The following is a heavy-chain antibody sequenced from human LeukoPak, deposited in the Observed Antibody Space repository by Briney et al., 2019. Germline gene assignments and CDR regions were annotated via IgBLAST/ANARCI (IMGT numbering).Heavy chain of an antibody. V-gene: IGHV4-59*01. J-gene: IGHJ4*02. CDR3: ARDRGGSYVDY. CDR1: GGSIGSYY. Sequence: SETLSLTCTVSGGSIGSYYWSWIRQPPGKGLEWIGYIYYSGSTNYNPSLKSRVTISVDTSKNQFSLKLSSVTAADTAVYYCARDRGGSYVDYWGQGTLVTVSS. D-gene: IGHD1-26*01. CDR2: IYYSGST.